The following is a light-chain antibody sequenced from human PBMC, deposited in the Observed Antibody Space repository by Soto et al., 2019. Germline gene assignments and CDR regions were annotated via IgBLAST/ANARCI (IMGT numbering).Light chain of an antibody. CDR2: DVS. Sequence: QSVLTQPASVSGSPGQSIAISCTATSSDVGGYNYVSWYQHHPGKAPKLMIYDVSNRPSGVSDRFSGSKSGNTASLTISGLQAEDEADYYCGSYTSSGNYVFGTGTRSPS. CDR1: SSDVGGYNY. CDR3: GSYTSSGNYV. J-gene: IGLJ1*01. V-gene: IGLV2-14*03.